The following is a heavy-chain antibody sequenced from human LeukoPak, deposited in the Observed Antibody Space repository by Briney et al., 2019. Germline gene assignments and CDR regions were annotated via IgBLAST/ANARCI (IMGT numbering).Heavy chain of an antibody. V-gene: IGHV4-39*07. CDR2: IYYSGST. D-gene: IGHD1-1*01. CDR3: ARGDNWNDGGIDY. CDR1: GGSISSSSYY. J-gene: IGHJ4*02. Sequence: SETLSLTCTVSGGSISSSSYYWGWIRQPPGKGLEWIGSIYYSGSTNYNPSLKSRVTISVDTSKNQFSLKLSSVTAADTAVYYCARGDNWNDGGIDYWGQGTLVTVSS.